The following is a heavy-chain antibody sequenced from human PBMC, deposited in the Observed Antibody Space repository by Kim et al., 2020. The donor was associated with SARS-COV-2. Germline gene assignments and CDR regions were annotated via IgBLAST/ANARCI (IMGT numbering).Heavy chain of an antibody. Sequence: YAQKFQGRVTMTRDTSISTAYMELSRLRSDDTAVYYCARDLGSSGYYDYWGQGTLVTVSS. V-gene: IGHV1-2*02. CDR3: ARDLGSSGYYDY. J-gene: IGHJ4*02. D-gene: IGHD3-22*01.